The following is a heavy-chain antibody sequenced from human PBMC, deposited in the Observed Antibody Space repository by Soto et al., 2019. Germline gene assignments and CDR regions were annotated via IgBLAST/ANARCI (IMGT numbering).Heavy chain of an antibody. D-gene: IGHD5-12*01. CDR1: GGTFSSSA. Sequence: QVQLEQSGAEVQKPGSSVKVSCKASGGTFSSSAFSWVRQAPGQGLEWMGGIMPVFPTPDYAQKFQDRVTITADASTSTTNMELSGLRSEDTAIYYCARDKDGLQLCGTYYYILDVGGQGTTVIVSS. V-gene: IGHV1-69*12. CDR3: ARDKDGLQLCGTYYYILDV. J-gene: IGHJ6*02. CDR2: IMPVFPTP.